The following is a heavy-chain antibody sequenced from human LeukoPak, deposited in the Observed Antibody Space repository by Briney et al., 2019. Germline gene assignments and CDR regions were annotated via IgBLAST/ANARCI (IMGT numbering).Heavy chain of an antibody. CDR3: ARDQTNTMTHTGPAGRLTTDY. CDR1: GFTFGSHA. V-gene: IGHV3-30*03. J-gene: IGHJ4*02. Sequence: GGSLRLSCAASGFTFGSHAMHWVRQAPGKGLEWVGVISYDGSMKYYADSVKGRFTISRDNSKNTLFLQMNTLRADDLAVYFCARDQTNTMTHTGPAGRLTTDYWGQGTLVTVSS. D-gene: IGHD3-22*01. CDR2: ISYDGSMK.